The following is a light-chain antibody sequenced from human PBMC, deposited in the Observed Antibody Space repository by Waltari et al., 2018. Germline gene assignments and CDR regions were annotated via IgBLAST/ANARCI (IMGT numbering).Light chain of an antibody. CDR2: GAS. Sequence: IQLTQSPSSLSASVGDRVTITCRASQGISSHLAWYQQKPGKAPKLLTYGASTLQSGVPSRFSGSGSGTDFTLTFSSLQPEDFATYYCQQLNGYPLTFGGGTKVEI. CDR1: QGISSH. CDR3: QQLNGYPLT. V-gene: IGKV1-9*01. J-gene: IGKJ4*01.